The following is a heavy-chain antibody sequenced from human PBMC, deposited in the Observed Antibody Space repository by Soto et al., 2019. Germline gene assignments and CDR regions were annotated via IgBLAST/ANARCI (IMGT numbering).Heavy chain of an antibody. CDR1: GFTFTSSA. CDR3: ARCGIAAAAPGYFDY. V-gene: IGHV1-58*01. CDR2: IVVGSGNT. D-gene: IGHD6-13*01. Sequence: SVKVSCKASGFTFTSSAVQWVRQARGQRLEWIGWIVVGSGNTNYAQKFQGRVTITADESTSTAYMELSSLRSEDTAVYYCARCGIAAAAPGYFDYWGQGTLVTVSS. J-gene: IGHJ4*02.